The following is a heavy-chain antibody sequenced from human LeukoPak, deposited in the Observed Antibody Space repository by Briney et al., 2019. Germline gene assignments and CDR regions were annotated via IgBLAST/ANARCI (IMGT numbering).Heavy chain of an antibody. Sequence: PSETLSLTCTVSGDSISRSNSYRGWIRQPPGKGLEWIGSLYYSGSSYYNPSLKSRVTISADTSKNQFSLKLTSVTAADTAVYYCARQDPYYDFWSGYSYFDYWGQGTLVTVSS. CDR3: ARQDPYYDFWSGYSYFDY. J-gene: IGHJ4*02. CDR2: LYYSGSS. V-gene: IGHV4-39*01. D-gene: IGHD3-3*01. CDR1: GDSISRSNSY.